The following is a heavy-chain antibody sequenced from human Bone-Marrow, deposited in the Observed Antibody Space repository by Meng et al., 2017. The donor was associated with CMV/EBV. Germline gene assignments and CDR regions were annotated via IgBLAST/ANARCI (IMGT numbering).Heavy chain of an antibody. CDR3: AREKRFLEWSYWYFDL. J-gene: IGHJ2*01. V-gene: IGHV4-34*01. Sequence: SETLSLTCAVYGGSFSAYYWSWIRQPPGKGLEWIGEINHSGSTNYKPSLKSRVTISVDTSKNQFSLKLNSVTAADTAVYYCAREKRFLEWSYWYFDLWGRGTLVTVYS. D-gene: IGHD3-3*01. CDR1: GGSFSAYY. CDR2: INHSGST.